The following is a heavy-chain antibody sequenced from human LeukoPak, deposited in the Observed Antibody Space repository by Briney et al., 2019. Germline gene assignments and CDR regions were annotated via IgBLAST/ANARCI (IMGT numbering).Heavy chain of an antibody. CDR2: ISRSSSSK. CDR3: VREDPSEYGSIDY. D-gene: IGHD3-10*01. V-gene: IGHV3-48*02. CDR1: GFTFSSYS. J-gene: IGHJ4*02. Sequence: GSLRLSCAASGFTFSSYSMNWVRQAPGKGLEWVAYISRSSSSKHYADSVKGRFTISRDNAKNSLYLQMSSLRDEDTAVYYCVREDPSEYGSIDYWGQGTLVTVSS.